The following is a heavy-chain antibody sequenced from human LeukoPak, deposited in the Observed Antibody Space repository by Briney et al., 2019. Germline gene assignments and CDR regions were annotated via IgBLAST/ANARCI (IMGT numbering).Heavy chain of an antibody. J-gene: IGHJ4*02. D-gene: IGHD3-16*01. CDR2: ISGSGDST. Sequence: GGSLRLSCAASGFTFSSYAMSWVRQAPGKGLEWVSAISGSGDSTNYADSVKGRFTISRDNSKNTLYLQMSSLKAEDTAMYYCARELGGGGLHYFDYWGRGTLVTVSS. CDR1: GFTFSSYA. V-gene: IGHV3-23*01. CDR3: ARELGGGGLHYFDY.